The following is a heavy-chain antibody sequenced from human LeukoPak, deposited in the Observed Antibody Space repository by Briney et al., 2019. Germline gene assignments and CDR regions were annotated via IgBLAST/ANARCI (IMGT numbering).Heavy chain of an antibody. CDR3: AKDYYGSGSSFFDY. J-gene: IGHJ4*02. CDR2: ISGSGGST. CDR1: GFTFSSYA. D-gene: IGHD3-10*01. Sequence: PGGSLRLSCAASGFTFSSYAMSWVRQAPGKGLEWVSAISGSGGSTYYADSAKGRFTISRDNSKNTLYLQMNSLRAEDTAVYYCAKDYYGSGSSFFDYWGQGTLVTVSS. V-gene: IGHV3-23*01.